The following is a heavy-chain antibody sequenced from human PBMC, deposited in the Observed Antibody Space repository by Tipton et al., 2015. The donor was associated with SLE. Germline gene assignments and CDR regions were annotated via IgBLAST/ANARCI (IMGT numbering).Heavy chain of an antibody. CDR3: VSGVGNTGRFHY. CDR1: GYSINTGYF. V-gene: IGHV4-38-2*01. D-gene: IGHD1-14*01. J-gene: IGHJ4*02. Sequence: LRLSCAVSGYSINTGYFWGWIRQSPVKGLEWIGIVYRTAYSNPSLKSRVTVSVEPSKNEVSLKLNSVTASDTAVYFCVSGVGNTGRFHYWGQGALVTVSS. CDR2: VYRTA.